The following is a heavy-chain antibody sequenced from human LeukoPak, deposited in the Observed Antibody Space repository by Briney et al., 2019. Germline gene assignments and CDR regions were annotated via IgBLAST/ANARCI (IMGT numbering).Heavy chain of an antibody. J-gene: IGHJ4*02. D-gene: IGHD3-16*01. Sequence: SETLSLTCNVSGGSISSYYWSWIRQPAGKGLEWIGRINTSGTSNYNPSLRSRVTMSVDTSKNQFSLKLRSVTAADTAVYYCARDYSGGTVDYWGQGTLVTVSS. CDR1: GGSISSYY. CDR2: INTSGTS. V-gene: IGHV4-4*07. CDR3: ARDYSGGTVDY.